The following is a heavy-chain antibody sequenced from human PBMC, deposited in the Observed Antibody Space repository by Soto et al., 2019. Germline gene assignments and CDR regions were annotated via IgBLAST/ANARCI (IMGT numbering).Heavy chain of an antibody. V-gene: IGHV3-23*01. CDR2: ISGSGGST. J-gene: IGHJ4*02. D-gene: IGHD4-17*01. Sequence: GGSLRLSCAASGFTFSSYAMSWVRQAPGKGLEWVSAISGSGGSTYYADSVKGRFTISRDNSKNTLYLQMNSLRAEDTAVYYCAKDPTVTTHPDYFVYWGQGTLVTVSS. CDR3: AKDPTVTTHPDYFVY. CDR1: GFTFSSYA.